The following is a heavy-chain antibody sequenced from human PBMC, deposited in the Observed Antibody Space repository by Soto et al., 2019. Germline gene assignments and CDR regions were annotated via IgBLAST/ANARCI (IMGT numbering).Heavy chain of an antibody. J-gene: IGHJ4*02. V-gene: IGHV1-2*04. CDR2: INANNGNT. CDR1: GYTFTSYA. Sequence: ASVKVSCKASGYTFTSYAMHWVRQAPGQRLEWMGWINANNGNTNYAQKFQGWVTITRDTSISTAYMELSRLRSDDTAVYYCGREPGGDYSFDYWGQGTLVTVSS. CDR3: GREPGGDYSFDY. D-gene: IGHD4-17*01.